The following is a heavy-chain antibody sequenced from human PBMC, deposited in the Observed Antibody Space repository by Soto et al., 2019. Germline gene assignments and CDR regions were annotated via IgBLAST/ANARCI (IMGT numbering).Heavy chain of an antibody. D-gene: IGHD3-16*01. Sequence: EVQLLESGGGLARPGGSLRLSCVASGFTFSDYAMTWVRQAPGKGLEWVATISATDGNIEYTDSLKGRFTISRDNSKNTLYLQLNGLTSDDTAVHYCAKVAGGLGYFDLWGRGTLVTVSS. CDR1: GFTFSDYA. CDR3: AKVAGGLGYFDL. J-gene: IGHJ2*01. V-gene: IGHV3-23*01. CDR2: ISATDGNI.